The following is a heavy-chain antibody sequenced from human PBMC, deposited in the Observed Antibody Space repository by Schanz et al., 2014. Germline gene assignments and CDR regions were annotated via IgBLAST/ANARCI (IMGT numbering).Heavy chain of an antibody. CDR3: ARPRFDYGEVDY. CDR1: GFTFNSYA. CDR2: ISHSGGSK. D-gene: IGHD4-17*01. Sequence: EGQLAESGGGLVQPGGSLRLSCEASGFTFNSYAMTWVRQAPGKGLEWVSSISHSGGSKYYADSVRGRFTISRDRFQNTLYLRMSSLRAEDTAVYYCARPRFDYGEVDYWGQGTLXTVSS. V-gene: IGHV3-23*04. J-gene: IGHJ4*02.